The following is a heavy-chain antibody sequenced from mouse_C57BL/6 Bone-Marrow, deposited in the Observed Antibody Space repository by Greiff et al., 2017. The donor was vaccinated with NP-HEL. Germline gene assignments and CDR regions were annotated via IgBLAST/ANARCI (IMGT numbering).Heavy chain of an antibody. V-gene: IGHV1-74*01. Sequence: QVHVKQPGAELVKPGASVKVSCKASGYTFTSYWMHWVKQRPGQGLEWIGRIHPSDSDTNYNQKFKGKATLTVDKSSSTAYMQLSSLTSEDSAVYYCAIKIAYYSNLYWYFDVWGTGTTVTVSS. J-gene: IGHJ1*03. CDR3: AIKIAYYSNLYWYFDV. CDR1: GYTFTSYW. D-gene: IGHD2-5*01. CDR2: IHPSDSDT.